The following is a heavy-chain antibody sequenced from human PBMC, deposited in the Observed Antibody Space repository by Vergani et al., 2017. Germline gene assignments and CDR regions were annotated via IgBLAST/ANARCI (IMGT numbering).Heavy chain of an antibody. J-gene: IGHJ4*02. CDR1: GYTFSNYY. V-gene: IGHV1-46*03. D-gene: IGHD3-9*01. CDR2: INPSGGHP. Sequence: QVQVVQSGAEVKKSGASVKVSCKTSGYTFSNYYMHWVRQPPVQGLEWMGIINPSGGHPNYAQKFQGRVTMTRDTSTSTVYMELSSLRSEDTAIYYCARGDYGILTDYRYWGQGTLVTVSA. CDR3: ARGDYGILTDYRY.